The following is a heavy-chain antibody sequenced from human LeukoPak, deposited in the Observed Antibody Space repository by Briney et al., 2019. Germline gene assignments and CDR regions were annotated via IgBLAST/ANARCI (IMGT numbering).Heavy chain of an antibody. D-gene: IGHD3-16*02. V-gene: IGHV3-33*06. CDR1: GFIFSDYG. CDR2: IWNNGNNR. Sequence: GGSLRLSCAASGFIFSDYGMHWVRQAPGKGLEWVAVIWNNGNNRYADSVRGRFTISRDDSKNTLYLQMDSLRAEDTAVYYCAKGPRLGELSLSTTHYYFGMDVWGQGTTVTVSS. CDR3: AKGPRLGELSLSTTHYYFGMDV. J-gene: IGHJ6*02.